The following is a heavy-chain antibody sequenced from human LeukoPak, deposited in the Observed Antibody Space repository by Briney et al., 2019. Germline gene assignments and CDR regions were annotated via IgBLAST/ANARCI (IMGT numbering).Heavy chain of an antibody. Sequence: SETLSLTCAVYGGSFSGYYWSWIRQPPGKGLEWIGEINHSGSTNYNPSLKSRVTISVDTSKNQFSLKLSSVTAADTAVYYCATASRVLMTFDAFDIWGQGTMVTVSS. V-gene: IGHV4-34*01. J-gene: IGHJ3*02. CDR3: ATASRVLMTFDAFDI. CDR2: INHSGST. D-gene: IGHD4/OR15-4a*01. CDR1: GGSFSGYY.